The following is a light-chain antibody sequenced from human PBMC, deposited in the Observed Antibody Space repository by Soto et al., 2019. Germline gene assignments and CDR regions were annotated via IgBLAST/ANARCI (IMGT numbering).Light chain of an antibody. J-gene: IGLJ2*01. CDR1: SSNIASNS. Sequence: QSVLTQPPSASGTPGQRVTISCSGSSSNIASNSVYWYRQFPGTAPKLLIFRNHQRPSGVPDRISGSKSGTSAFLAISGLRSEDEADYYCATWDDSLSGPVVGGGTKLTVL. CDR2: RNH. V-gene: IGLV1-47*01. CDR3: ATWDDSLSGPV.